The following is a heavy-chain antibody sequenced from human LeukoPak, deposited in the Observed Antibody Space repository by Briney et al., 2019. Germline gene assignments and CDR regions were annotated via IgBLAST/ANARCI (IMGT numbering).Heavy chain of an antibody. D-gene: IGHD3-10*01. CDR1: GGTFSSNA. CDR2: IIPIFGTA. CDR3: ARNRGVISHFDY. J-gene: IGHJ4*02. V-gene: IGHV1-69*05. Sequence: AASVKVSCKASGGTFSSNAISWVRQAPGQGLEWMGGIIPIFGTANYAQKFQGRVTITTDESTSTAYMELSSLRSEDTAVYYCARNRGVISHFDYWGQGTLVTVSS.